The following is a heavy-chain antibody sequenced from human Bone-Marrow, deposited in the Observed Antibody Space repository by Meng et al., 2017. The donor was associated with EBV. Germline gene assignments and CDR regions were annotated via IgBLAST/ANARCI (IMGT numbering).Heavy chain of an antibody. Sequence: QNVGSETVVKYTGAGVKFICKHSGSTLTRYAIHSVRQAHGERLEWMGWINPGNGNTKYSQKFQGRVTLTRDTSASTAYMELSSLRSEDTAVYYCARLDYFDYWGQGTLVTVSS. J-gene: IGHJ4*02. CDR3: ARLDYFDY. V-gene: IGHV1-3*01. CDR1: GSTLTRYA. CDR2: INPGNGNT.